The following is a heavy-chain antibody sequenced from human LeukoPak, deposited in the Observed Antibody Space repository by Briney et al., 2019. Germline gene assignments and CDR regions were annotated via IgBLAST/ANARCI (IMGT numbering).Heavy chain of an antibody. CDR1: GYTFSDSY. Sequence: ASMKVSCKASGYTFSDSYIHWVRQAPGQGLEWMGWINPNSGGTNYAQKFQGRVTMTRDTSISTAYMELSRLRSDDTAVYYCARDVWYYDILTGYYKGGHFDYWGQGTLVTVSS. J-gene: IGHJ4*02. CDR2: INPNSGGT. D-gene: IGHD3-9*01. V-gene: IGHV1-2*02. CDR3: ARDVWYYDILTGYYKGGHFDY.